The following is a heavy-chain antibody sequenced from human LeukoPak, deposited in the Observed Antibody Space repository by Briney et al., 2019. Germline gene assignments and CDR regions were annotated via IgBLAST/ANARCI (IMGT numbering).Heavy chain of an antibody. CDR2: IWYDGSNK. CDR1: GFTFSSYG. V-gene: IGHV3-33*01. Sequence: GRSLRLSCAASGFTFSSYGMHWVRQAPGKGLEWVAVIWYDGSNKYYADSVKGRFTISRDNSKNTLYLQMNSLRAEDTAVYYCARDDSSGYYHFDYWGQGTLVTVFS. CDR3: ARDDSSGYYHFDY. D-gene: IGHD3-22*01. J-gene: IGHJ4*02.